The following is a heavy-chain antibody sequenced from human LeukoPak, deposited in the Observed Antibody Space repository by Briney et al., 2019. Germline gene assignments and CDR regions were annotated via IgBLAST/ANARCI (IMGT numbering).Heavy chain of an antibody. D-gene: IGHD2-21*02. V-gene: IGHV1-46*01. Sequence: ASVKVSCKASGYSFTIYYMHWVRQAPGQGLEWMGIINPSGGSTGYAQKFQGRVTMTRHTSTSTVYMELSSLRSEDTAVYYCARVGGLYCGGDCYRFDYWGQGTLVTVSS. CDR3: ARVGGLYCGGDCYRFDY. J-gene: IGHJ4*02. CDR2: INPSGGST. CDR1: GYSFTIYY.